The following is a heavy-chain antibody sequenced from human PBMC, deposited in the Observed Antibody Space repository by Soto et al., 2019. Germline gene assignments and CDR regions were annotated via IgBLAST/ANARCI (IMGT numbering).Heavy chain of an antibody. CDR2: TYYRSKWFN. J-gene: IGHJ4*02. V-gene: IGHV6-1*01. Sequence: SQTLSLTCAISGDSVSSNSAAWNWIRQSPSRGLEWLGRTYYRSKWFNDYALSVKSRMTINPDTSKNQFSLQLNSVTPEDTAVYYCAREGPDSSGRFDYNWGQGALVTVSS. CDR1: GDSVSSNSAA. D-gene: IGHD6-19*01. CDR3: AREGPDSSGRFDYN.